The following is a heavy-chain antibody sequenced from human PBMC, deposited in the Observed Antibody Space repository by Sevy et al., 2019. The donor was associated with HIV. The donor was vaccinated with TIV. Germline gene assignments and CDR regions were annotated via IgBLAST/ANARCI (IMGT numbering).Heavy chain of an antibody. J-gene: IGHJ4*02. CDR3: ATTKDYYDSSGYPFDY. CDR2: FDPEDGET. D-gene: IGHD3-22*01. V-gene: IGHV1-24*01. CDR1: GYTLTKLS. Sequence: ASVKVSCRVSGYTLTKLSMHWVRRAPGKGLEWMGTFDPEDGETIYAQKFQGRDTMTEDTSTNTAYMELNSLRSEDTAVYYCATTKDYYDSSGYPFDYWGQGTLVTVSS.